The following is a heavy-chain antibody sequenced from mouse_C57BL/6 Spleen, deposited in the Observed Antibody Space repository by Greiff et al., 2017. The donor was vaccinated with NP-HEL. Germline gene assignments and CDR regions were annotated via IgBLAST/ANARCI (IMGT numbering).Heavy chain of an antibody. V-gene: IGHV1-61*01. CDR2: IYPSDSET. D-gene: IGHD2-5*01. Sequence: QVQLQQPGAELVRPGSSVKLSCKASGYTFTSYWMDWVKQRPGQGLEWIGNIYPSDSETHYNQKFKDKATLTVDKSSSTAYMQLSSLTSEDSAVYYCARGSNYEGYWGQGTTLTVSS. CDR3: ARGSNYEGY. J-gene: IGHJ2*01. CDR1: GYTFTSYW.